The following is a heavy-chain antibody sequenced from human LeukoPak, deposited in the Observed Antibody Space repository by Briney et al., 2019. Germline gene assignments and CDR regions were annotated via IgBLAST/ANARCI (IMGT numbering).Heavy chain of an antibody. CDR1: GFTFSSYG. V-gene: IGHV3-30*02. Sequence: GGSLRLSCAASGFTFSSYGMHWVRQAPGKGLERVAFIRYDGSNKYYADSVKGRFTISRDNYKNTLYLQMNSLRAEDTAVYYCARGRPGLRPLDYWGQGTLVTVSS. J-gene: IGHJ4*02. CDR2: IRYDGSNK. D-gene: IGHD5-12*01. CDR3: ARGRPGLRPLDY.